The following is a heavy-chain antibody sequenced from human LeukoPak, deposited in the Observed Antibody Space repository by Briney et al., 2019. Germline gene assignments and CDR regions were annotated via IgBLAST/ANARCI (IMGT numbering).Heavy chain of an antibody. Sequence: GESLKISCKGSGYSFTSYWIGWVRQMPRKGLEWMGIIYPGDSDTRYSPSFQGQVTISADKSISTAYLQWSSLKASDTAMYYCARVPEWDHCSSTSCYGYYMDVWGKGTTVTVSS. J-gene: IGHJ6*03. D-gene: IGHD2-2*01. CDR3: ARVPEWDHCSSTSCYGYYMDV. CDR1: GYSFTSYW. CDR2: IYPGDSDT. V-gene: IGHV5-51*01.